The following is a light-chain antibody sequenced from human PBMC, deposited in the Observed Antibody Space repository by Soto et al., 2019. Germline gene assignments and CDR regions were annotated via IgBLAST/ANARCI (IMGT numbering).Light chain of an antibody. CDR1: QDVSSK. V-gene: IGKV3D-15*01. CDR2: DAS. J-gene: IGKJ1*01. Sequence: EMVVTQSPATLSVSPGERVTLSCRTSQDVSSKLAWYQQKPGQPPSLLIYDASTRATGTPARFSGSGSGTEFTLAVSSLQSEDYATYYCQQSYSTPQTFGQGTKVEIK. CDR3: QQSYSTPQT.